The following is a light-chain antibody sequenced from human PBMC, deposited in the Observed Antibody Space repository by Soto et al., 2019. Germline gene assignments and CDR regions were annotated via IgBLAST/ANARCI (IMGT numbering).Light chain of an antibody. V-gene: IGKV3-20*01. Sequence: EIVMTQSPATRSVSPGERAILSCRASQSVSSSYLAWYQQKPGQAPRLLIYGASSRATGIPDRFSGSGSGTDFTLTISRLEPEDFAVYYCQQYGSSPTWTFGQGTKVDIK. CDR3: QQYGSSPTWT. CDR2: GAS. CDR1: QSVSSSY. J-gene: IGKJ1*01.